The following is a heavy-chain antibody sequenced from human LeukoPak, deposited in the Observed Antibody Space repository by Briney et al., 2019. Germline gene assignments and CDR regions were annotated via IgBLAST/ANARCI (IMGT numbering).Heavy chain of an antibody. V-gene: IGHV4-34*01. CDR3: ARDLGWRSGSYYFDY. J-gene: IGHJ4*02. Sequence: PSETLSLTCAVYGGSFSGYYWSWIRQPPGKGLEWIGEINHSGSTNYNPSLKSRVTISVDTSKNQFSLKLSSVTAADTAVYYCARDLGWRSGSYYFDYWGQGTLVTVSS. D-gene: IGHD1-26*01. CDR2: INHSGST. CDR1: GGSFSGYY.